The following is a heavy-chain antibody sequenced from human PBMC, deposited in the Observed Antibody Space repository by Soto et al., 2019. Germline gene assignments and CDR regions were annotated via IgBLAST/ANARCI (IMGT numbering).Heavy chain of an antibody. Sequence: EVQLVESGGGLVKPGGSLRLSCSFTFNSYSLNWVRQAPGKGLECVSSISSGSAYIKYADSVKGRFTISRDNANNFLYLQMSSLRVDDTALYYCTRDQGGSYDSWFDPWGQGTLVTVS. V-gene: IGHV3-21*06. J-gene: IGHJ5*02. CDR1: TFNSYS. CDR2: ISSGSAYI. CDR3: TRDQGGSYDSWFDP. D-gene: IGHD1-26*01.